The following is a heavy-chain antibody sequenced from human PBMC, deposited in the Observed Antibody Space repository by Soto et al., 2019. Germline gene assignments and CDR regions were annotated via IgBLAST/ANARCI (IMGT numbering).Heavy chain of an antibody. D-gene: IGHD3-16*01. CDR1: GGSIRSNNW. V-gene: IGHV4-4*02. J-gene: IGHJ4*02. CDR2: IYHSGVT. Sequence: LSLTCAVSGGSIRSNNWWSWVRQPPGKGLEWIGEIYHSGVTNYNPSLKSRVTIAVDKSKNQFSLKLSSLTAADTAVYYCARISAYHFDYWGQGTLVTVSS. CDR3: ARISAYHFDY.